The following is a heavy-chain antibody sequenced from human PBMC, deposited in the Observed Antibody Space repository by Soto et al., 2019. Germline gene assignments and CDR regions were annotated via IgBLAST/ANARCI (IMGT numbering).Heavy chain of an antibody. CDR2: INPMSRTA. J-gene: IGHJ4*02. Sequence: VQLVQSRSEVKKPGSSVKVSCKASGDTSTTYVVSWVRQAPGNGLEWMGGINPMSRTAKYAEKYSGRVTITADEATKTVYLDLTTLRFEDTAVYFCVRGTYCGASCYFAREYWGQGTLVAVSS. CDR3: VRGTYCGASCYFAREY. V-gene: IGHV1-69*01. CDR1: GDTSTTYV. D-gene: IGHD2-2*01.